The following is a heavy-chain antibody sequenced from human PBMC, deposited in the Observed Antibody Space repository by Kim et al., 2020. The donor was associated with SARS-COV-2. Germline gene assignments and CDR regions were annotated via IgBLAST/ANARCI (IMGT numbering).Heavy chain of an antibody. V-gene: IGHV3-74*01. J-gene: IGHJ4*03. Sequence: GGSLRLSCAASGFTFSKYWMHWVRQAPGKGLVWVSRISIDGSATNYAESVKGRVTISRDNAKNTLYLQMSSLRAEDTAVYHCARGGYINSWETFDDWGQGTLATVSS. D-gene: IGHD6-13*01. CDR2: ISIDGSAT. CDR3: ARGGYINSWETFDD. CDR1: GFTFSKYW.